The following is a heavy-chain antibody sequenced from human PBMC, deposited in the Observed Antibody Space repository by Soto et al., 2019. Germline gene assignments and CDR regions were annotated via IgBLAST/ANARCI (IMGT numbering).Heavy chain of an antibody. CDR3: TTGRARGAVAGTANY. J-gene: IGHJ4*02. CDR1: GFTFSNAW. Sequence: EVQLVESGGGLVKPGGSLRLSCAASGFTFSNAWMSWVRQAPGKGREWVGRIKSKTDGGTTDYAAPVKGRFTISRDDSKNTPYLQMNSLKTEDTAVYYCTTGRARGAVAGTANYWGQGTLVTVSS. V-gene: IGHV3-15*01. D-gene: IGHD6-19*01. CDR2: IKSKTDGGTT.